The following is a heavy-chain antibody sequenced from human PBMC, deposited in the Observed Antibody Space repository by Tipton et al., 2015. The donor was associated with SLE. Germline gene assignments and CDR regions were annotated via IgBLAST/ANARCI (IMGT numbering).Heavy chain of an antibody. CDR3: ARAPEGDLLGGMDV. Sequence: TLSLTCTVSVASISSTIFYWGLVRQPPGKGLEWIGSIFSSGRTDYNPSLKSRVTMSVDTSMNQFSLKVRSLTAADTAVYYCARAPEGDLLGGMDVWGQGTPVTVSS. CDR1: VASISSTIFY. D-gene: IGHD3-16*01. CDR2: IFSSGRT. J-gene: IGHJ6*02. V-gene: IGHV4-39*07.